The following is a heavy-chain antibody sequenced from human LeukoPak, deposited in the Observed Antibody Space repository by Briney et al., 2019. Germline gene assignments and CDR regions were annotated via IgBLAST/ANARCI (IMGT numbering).Heavy chain of an antibody. CDR2: ISSSGSTI. V-gene: IGHV3-11*01. CDR3: ARVKNGVVVTAIGAFDI. J-gene: IGHJ3*02. Sequence: GGSLRLSCAASGFTFSDYYMSWIRQAPGKGLEWVSYISSSGSTIYYADSVKGRFTISRDNAKNSLYLQMNSLRAEDTAVYYCARVKNGVVVTAIGAFDIWGQGTMVTVSS. CDR1: GFTFSDYY. D-gene: IGHD2-21*02.